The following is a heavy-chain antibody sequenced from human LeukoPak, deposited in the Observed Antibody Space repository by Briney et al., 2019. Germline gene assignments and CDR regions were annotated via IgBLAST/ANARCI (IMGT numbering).Heavy chain of an antibody. V-gene: IGHV4-59*12. CDR3: ARDHWGRYCSGGSCYLEPLNWFDP. CDR1: GGSINSYY. Sequence: SETLSLTCTVSGGSINSYYWTWIRQPPGKGLEWIGNIYNSGNTNYNPSLKSRVTISVDTSKNQFSLKLSSVTAADTAVYYCARDHWGRYCSGGSCYLEPLNWFDPWGQGTLVTVSS. CDR2: IYNSGNT. J-gene: IGHJ5*02. D-gene: IGHD2-15*01.